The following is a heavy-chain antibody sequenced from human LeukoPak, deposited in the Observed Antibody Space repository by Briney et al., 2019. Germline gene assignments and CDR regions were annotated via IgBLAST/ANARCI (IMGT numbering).Heavy chain of an antibody. CDR3: ASARYVSGSYEIDY. Sequence: PSETLSLTCAVSGGSISSSSYYWGWIRQPPGKGLEWIGSIYYSGSTYYNPSLKSRVTISVDTSKNQFSLKLSSVTAADTAVYYCASARYVSGSYEIDYWGQGTLVTVSS. D-gene: IGHD1-26*01. J-gene: IGHJ4*02. CDR2: IYYSGST. V-gene: IGHV4-39*01. CDR1: GGSISSSSYY.